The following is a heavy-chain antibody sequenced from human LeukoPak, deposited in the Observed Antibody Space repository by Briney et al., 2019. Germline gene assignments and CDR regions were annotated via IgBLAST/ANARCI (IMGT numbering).Heavy chain of an antibody. V-gene: IGHV4-59*08. CDR2: IYYTGST. D-gene: IGHD3-10*01. J-gene: IGHJ4*02. Sequence: SETLSLTCTVSGCSSSSYYWNWIRQPPGKGLEWIGYIYYTGSTNYNPSLKSRATISLDTSKSQFSLKLSSVTAADTAVYYCARRLGSHFDYWGQGTLVTVSS. CDR1: GCSSSSYY. CDR3: ARRLGSHFDY.